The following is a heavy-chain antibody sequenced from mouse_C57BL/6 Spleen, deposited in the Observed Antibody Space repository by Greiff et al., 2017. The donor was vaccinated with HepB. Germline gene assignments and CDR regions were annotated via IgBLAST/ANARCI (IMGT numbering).Heavy chain of an antibody. Sequence: VQLQQSGAELVKPGASVKLSCKASGYTFTSYWMQWVKQRPGQGLEWIGEIDPSDSYTNYNQKFKGKATLTVDTSSSTAYMQLSSLTSEDSAVYYCASYYDYDKESWFAYWGQGTLVTVSA. CDR2: IDPSDSYT. V-gene: IGHV1-50*01. CDR1: GYTFTSYW. CDR3: ASYYDYDKESWFAY. J-gene: IGHJ3*01. D-gene: IGHD2-4*01.